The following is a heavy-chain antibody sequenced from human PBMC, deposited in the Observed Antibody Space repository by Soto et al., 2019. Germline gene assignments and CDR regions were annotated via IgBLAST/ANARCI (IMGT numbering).Heavy chain of an antibody. CDR1: GCSISSYC. CDR2: IYYSGST. Sequence: PSETLSLTCTVSGCSISSYCWSWIRQPPGKGLEWIGYIYYSGSTNYNPSLKSRVTISVDTSKNQFSLKLSSVTAADTAVYYCARDSVSDFDYWGQGTLVTVSS. V-gene: IGHV4-59*01. J-gene: IGHJ4*02. CDR3: ARDSVSDFDY.